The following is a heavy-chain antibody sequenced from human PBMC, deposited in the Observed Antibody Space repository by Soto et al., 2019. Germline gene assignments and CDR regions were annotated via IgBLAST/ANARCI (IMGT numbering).Heavy chain of an antibody. D-gene: IGHD1-1*01. Sequence: QVHLVQSGAEVKKPGASVKVSCKASGYTFTSYGITWVRQAPGQGLEWVGWISAHNGNTDYAQKLQGRVIVTRDTSTSTAYMELRSLISDDSVVYYCARGRYGDYWGQGALVTVSS. J-gene: IGHJ4*02. V-gene: IGHV1-18*01. CDR2: ISAHNGNT. CDR1: GYTFTSYG. CDR3: ARGRYGDY.